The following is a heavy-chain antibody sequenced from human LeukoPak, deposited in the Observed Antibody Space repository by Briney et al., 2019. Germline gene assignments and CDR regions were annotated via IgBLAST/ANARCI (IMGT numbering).Heavy chain of an antibody. CDR3: ARVPPPSYCSSTSCYRPGSKFDL. CDR2: INHSGST. Sequence: SETLSLTCAVYGGSFSGYYWSWIRQPPGKGLEWIGEINHSGSTNSNPSLKSQVTISVDTSKNQFSLKLSSVTAADTAVYYCARVPPPSYCSSTSCYRPGSKFDLWGQGTLVTVSS. J-gene: IGHJ5*02. V-gene: IGHV4-34*01. D-gene: IGHD2-2*01. CDR1: GGSFSGYY.